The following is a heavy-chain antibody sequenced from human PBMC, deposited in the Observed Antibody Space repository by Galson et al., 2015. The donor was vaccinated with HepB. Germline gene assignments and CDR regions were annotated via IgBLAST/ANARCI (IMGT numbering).Heavy chain of an antibody. CDR2: ISWNSGSI. CDR3: AKDTGPVSPYTHFDY. Sequence: SLRLSCAASGFTFDDYAMHWVRQAPGKGLEWVSGISWNSGSIGYADSVKGRFTISRDNAKNSLYLQMNSLRAEDTALYYCAKDTGPVSPYTHFDYWGQGTLVTVSS. D-gene: IGHD2-2*02. V-gene: IGHV3-9*01. J-gene: IGHJ4*02. CDR1: GFTFDDYA.